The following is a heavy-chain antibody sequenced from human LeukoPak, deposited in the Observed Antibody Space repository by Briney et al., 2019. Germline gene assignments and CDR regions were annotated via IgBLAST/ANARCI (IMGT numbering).Heavy chain of an antibody. CDR3: ARVVDTAMVLYGAFDI. J-gene: IGHJ3*02. Sequence: GGSLRLSCAASGFTFSSYSMNWVRQAPGKGLEWVSFISTSSSYIHYADSVKGRFTISRDNAKKSLYLETNSLRAEDTAVYYCARVVDTAMVLYGAFDIWGQGTMVTVSS. CDR2: ISTSSSYI. CDR1: GFTFSSYS. V-gene: IGHV3-21*01. D-gene: IGHD5-18*01.